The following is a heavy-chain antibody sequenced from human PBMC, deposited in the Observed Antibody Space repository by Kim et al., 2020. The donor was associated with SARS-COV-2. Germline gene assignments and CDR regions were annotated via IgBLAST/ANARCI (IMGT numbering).Heavy chain of an antibody. CDR1: GGSISSGGYS. J-gene: IGHJ5*02. V-gene: IGHV4-30-2*01. D-gene: IGHD4-17*01. Sequence: SETLSLTCAVSGGSISSGGYSWSWIRQPPGKGLEWIGYIYHSGSTYYNPSLKSRVTISVDRSKNQFSLKLSSVTAADTAVYYCARDLDYETGHWFDPWGQGTLVTVSS. CDR3: ARDLDYETGHWFDP. CDR2: IYHSGST.